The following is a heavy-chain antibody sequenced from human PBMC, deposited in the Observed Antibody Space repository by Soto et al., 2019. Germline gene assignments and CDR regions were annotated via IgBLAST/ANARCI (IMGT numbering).Heavy chain of an antibody. CDR1: GGAISSGGYY. V-gene: IGHV4-31*03. Sequence: TLSLTCTVSGGAISSGGYYWSWIRQHPGKGLEWIGYIYYSGSTYYNPSLKSRVTISVDTSKNQFSLKLSSVTAADTAVYYCTRVRPGLRSWDYFDYWGQGTLVTVSS. J-gene: IGHJ4*02. D-gene: IGHD3-3*01. CDR3: TRVRPGLRSWDYFDY. CDR2: IYYSGST.